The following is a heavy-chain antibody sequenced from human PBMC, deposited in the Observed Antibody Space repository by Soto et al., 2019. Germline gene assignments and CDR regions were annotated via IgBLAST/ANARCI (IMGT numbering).Heavy chain of an antibody. D-gene: IGHD3-16*01. CDR2: ISGSGGST. Sequence: EVQLLESGGGLVQPGGSLRLACAASGFIFSSYAMSWVRQATGKGLEWVSAISGSGGSTYYADSVKGRFTISRDKSKKTLYLQMNSMRAEDTAVYYCAKVGRGTADYWGQGTLLTVSS. V-gene: IGHV3-23*01. CDR1: GFIFSSYA. CDR3: AKVGRGTADY. J-gene: IGHJ4*02.